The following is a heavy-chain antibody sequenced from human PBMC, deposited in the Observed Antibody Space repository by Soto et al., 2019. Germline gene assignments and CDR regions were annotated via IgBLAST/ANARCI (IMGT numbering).Heavy chain of an antibody. J-gene: IGHJ6*02. D-gene: IGHD3-3*01. V-gene: IGHV3-30-3*01. CDR1: GFTFSSYA. CDR2: ISYDGSNK. Sequence: VQLLESGGGVVQPGRSLRLSCAASGFTFSSYAMHWVRQAPGKGLEWVAVISYDGSNKYYADSVKGRFTISRDNSKNTLYLQMNSLRAEDTAVYYCARDPGDFWSGYPLNGMDVWGQGTTVTVSS. CDR3: ARDPGDFWSGYPLNGMDV.